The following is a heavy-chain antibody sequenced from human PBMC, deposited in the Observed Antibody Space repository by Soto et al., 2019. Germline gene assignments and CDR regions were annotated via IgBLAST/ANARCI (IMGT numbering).Heavy chain of an antibody. CDR2: IIPYYNTL. J-gene: IGHJ4*02. Sequence: QAQLVQSGAEVRKPGSSVKLSCKASEGTFNSYAIAWVRQAPGQGLEWMGGIIPYYNTLNYAQKFQDRVTLTADDSTNTVYMELSSLRSDDTAVYFCASGASRWYPYGFDSWAQGTRVTVSS. V-gene: IGHV1-69*01. CDR1: EGTFNSYA. D-gene: IGHD6-13*01. CDR3: ASGASRWYPYGFDS.